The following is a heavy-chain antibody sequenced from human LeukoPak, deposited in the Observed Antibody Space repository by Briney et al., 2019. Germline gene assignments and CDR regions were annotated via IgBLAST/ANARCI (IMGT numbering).Heavy chain of an antibody. CDR2: ISYDGSNK. CDR3: AREGRWTEATDY. J-gene: IGHJ4*02. V-gene: IGHV3-30*04. Sequence: GGSLRLSCAASGFTFSSYAMHWVRQAPGKGLEWVAVISYDGSNKYYADSVKGRFTISRDNSKNTLYLQMNSLRAEDTAVYYCAREGRWTEATDYWGQGTLVTVSS. CDR1: GFTFSSYA. D-gene: IGHD4-23*01.